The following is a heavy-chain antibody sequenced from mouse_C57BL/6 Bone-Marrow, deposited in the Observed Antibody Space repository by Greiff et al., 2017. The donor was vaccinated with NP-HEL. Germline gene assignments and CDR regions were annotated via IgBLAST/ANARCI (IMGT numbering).Heavy chain of an antibody. CDR2: IYWDDDK. CDR3: ARRARYYDYDYWYFDV. Sequence: QVTLKESGPGILQSSQTLSLTCSFSGFSLSTSGMGVSWIRQPSGKGLEWLAHIYWDDDKRYNPSLKSRLTISKDTSRNQVFLKITSVDTADTATYYCARRARYYDYDYWYFDVWGTGTTVTVSS. J-gene: IGHJ1*03. V-gene: IGHV8-12*01. D-gene: IGHD2-4*01. CDR1: GFSLSTSGMG.